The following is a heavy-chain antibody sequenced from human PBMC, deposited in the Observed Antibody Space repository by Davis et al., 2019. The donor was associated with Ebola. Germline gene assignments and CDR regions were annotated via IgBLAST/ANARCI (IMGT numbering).Heavy chain of an antibody. Sequence: GESLKISCAASGFTFSSYGMHWVRQAPGKGLEWVSGISGSGAITYYADSVKGRFTISRDNSKNTLFLQMHTLRAEDTAVYYCAKDPRESRIAAAAIDYWGQGTLVTVSS. CDR1: GFTFSSYG. CDR3: AKDPRESRIAAAAIDY. D-gene: IGHD6-13*01. J-gene: IGHJ4*02. V-gene: IGHV3-23*01. CDR2: ISGSGAIT.